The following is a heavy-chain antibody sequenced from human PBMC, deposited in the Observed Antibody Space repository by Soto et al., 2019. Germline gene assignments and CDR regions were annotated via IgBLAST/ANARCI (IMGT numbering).Heavy chain of an antibody. Sequence: EVQLVESGGGLVQPGGSLRLSCAASGFTFSSYDMHWVRQATGKGLEWVSAIGTAGDTYYPGSVKGRITITRENAKNSLYLQMNSLRAGDTAVYYCARARYSRGWYAGWFDPWGEGPLVTVSS. V-gene: IGHV3-13*04. D-gene: IGHD6-19*01. J-gene: IGHJ5*02. CDR2: IGTAGDT. CDR3: ARARYSRGWYAGWFDP. CDR1: GFTFSSYD.